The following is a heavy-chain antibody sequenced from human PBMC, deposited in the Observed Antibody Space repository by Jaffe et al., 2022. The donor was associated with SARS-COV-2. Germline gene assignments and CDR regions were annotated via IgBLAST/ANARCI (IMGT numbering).Heavy chain of an antibody. CDR3: TRMIISSYYYGLDV. CDR1: GFTLSNYW. D-gene: IGHD3-16*01. V-gene: IGHV3-74*03. Sequence: EVQLVESGGGLVQPGGSLRLSCAASGFTLSNYWMHWVRQAPGKGPVWVSRVNSDGTSTTYADSVKGRFTISRDNAKNTVYLQMNSLRAEDTAVYYCTRMIISSYYYGLDVWGQGTTVTVSS. CDR2: VNSDGTST. J-gene: IGHJ6*02.